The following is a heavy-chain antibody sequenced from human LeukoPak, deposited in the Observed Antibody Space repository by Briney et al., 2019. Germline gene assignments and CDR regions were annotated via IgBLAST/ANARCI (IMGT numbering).Heavy chain of an antibody. CDR1: GFTFSSYS. V-gene: IGHV3-21*01. CDR3: ARDRYRVDY. CDR2: ISSSSSYI. J-gene: IGHJ4*02. Sequence: GGTLRLSCAASGFTFSSYSMNWVRQAPGKGLEWVSSISSSSSYIFYAVSVKGRFTISRDNAKNSLYLQMNSLRAEDTAVYYCARDRYRVDYWGQGTLVTVSS. D-gene: IGHD5-18*01.